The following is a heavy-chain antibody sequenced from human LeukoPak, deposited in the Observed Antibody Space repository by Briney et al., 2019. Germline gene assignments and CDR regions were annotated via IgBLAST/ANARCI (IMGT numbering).Heavy chain of an antibody. Sequence: ASLKLSCAASGFTVSSNYMSWVRQAPGKGLEWVSVIYSGGSTYYAATVKGRFTISTDNSTNTLYLQMNSLRAEDTAVYYCARAVYYYDSSGQYEGVFDYWGQGTLVTL. CDR1: GFTVSSNY. J-gene: IGHJ4*02. CDR2: IYSGGST. D-gene: IGHD3-22*01. V-gene: IGHV3-53*01. CDR3: ARAVYYYDSSGQYEGVFDY.